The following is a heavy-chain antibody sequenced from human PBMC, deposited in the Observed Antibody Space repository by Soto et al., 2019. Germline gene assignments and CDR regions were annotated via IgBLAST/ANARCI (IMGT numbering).Heavy chain of an antibody. J-gene: IGHJ4*02. CDR2: TSAYTGNT. V-gene: IGHV1-18*01. Sequence: QVQLVQSGAEVKKPGASVKVSCTASGYTFTSYGISWVRQAPGQGLEWMGWTSAYTGNTKYAQKLQGRVTMPTDTSTSTADMELRSLRSDDTAVYYCARDLGGSYYAPVDYWGQGTLVTVSS. D-gene: IGHD1-26*01. CDR3: ARDLGGSYYAPVDY. CDR1: GYTFTSYG.